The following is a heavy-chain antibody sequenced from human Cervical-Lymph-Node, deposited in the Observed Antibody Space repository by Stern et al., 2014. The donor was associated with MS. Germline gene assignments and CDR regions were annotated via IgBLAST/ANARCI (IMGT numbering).Heavy chain of an antibody. CDR3: ARGELKEGLVRGMDV. CDR1: GGTFSSYA. Sequence: VQLVESGAEVKKPGSSVKVSCKASGGTFSSYAISWVRQAPGQGLEWMGGIIPIFGKANYAQKCQVRVTITAGESTSTAYMELSSLRSEGTAVYYCARGELKEGLVRGMDVWGQGTTVTVSS. CDR2: IIPIFGKA. V-gene: IGHV1-69*01. J-gene: IGHJ6*02. D-gene: IGHD1-26*01.